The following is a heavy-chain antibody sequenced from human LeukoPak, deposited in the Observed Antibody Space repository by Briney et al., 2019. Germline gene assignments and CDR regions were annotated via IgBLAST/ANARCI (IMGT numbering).Heavy chain of an antibody. D-gene: IGHD3-22*01. J-gene: IGHJ4*02. CDR1: GGSISSSSYY. Sequence: SETLSLTCTVSGGSISSSSYYWGWIRQPPGKGLEWIGSIYYSGSTYYNPSLKSRVTISVDTSKNQFSLKLSSVTAADTAVYYCARDPAHYYDSRGSYFDYWGQGTLVTVSS. CDR2: IYYSGST. V-gene: IGHV4-39*07. CDR3: ARDPAHYYDSRGSYFDY.